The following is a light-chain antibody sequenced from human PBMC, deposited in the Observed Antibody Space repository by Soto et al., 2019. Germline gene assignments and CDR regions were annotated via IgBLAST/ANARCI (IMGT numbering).Light chain of an antibody. CDR2: GAS. CDR3: QQYNNWPGT. J-gene: IGKJ1*01. V-gene: IGKV3-15*01. CDR1: QSVSRN. Sequence: EIVMTQSPATLSVSAGERAALSCRASQSVSRNLAWYQQKPGQAPRLLIDGASSRATGIPARFSGSVSGTEFTLTISSLQSEDFAVYYCQQYNNWPGTFGQGTKVEIK.